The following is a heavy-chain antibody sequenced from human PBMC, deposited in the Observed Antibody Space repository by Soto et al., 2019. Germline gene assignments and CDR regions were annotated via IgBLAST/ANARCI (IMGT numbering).Heavy chain of an antibody. CDR3: ARKQSGDSFEY. J-gene: IGHJ4*02. Sequence: GGSLRLSCSASGFSFSTYAMHWVRQAPGKGLEFVSAISSSGDNTYYADSVKGRFTISRDNSKNTLYLQMSSLRAEDTAVYYCARKQSGDSFEYWGQGTLVTVSS. CDR1: GFSFSTYA. D-gene: IGHD2-21*02. V-gene: IGHV3-64D*08. CDR2: ISSSGDNT.